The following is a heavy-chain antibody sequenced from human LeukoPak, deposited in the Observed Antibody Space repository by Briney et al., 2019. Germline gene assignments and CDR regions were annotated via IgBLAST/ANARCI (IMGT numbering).Heavy chain of an antibody. V-gene: IGHV4-61*02. CDR2: IYTSGST. CDR1: GGSISSGSYY. D-gene: IGHD3-10*01. J-gene: IGHJ4*02. Sequence: SEILSLTCTVSGGSISSGSYYWSWIRQPAGKGLEWIGRIYTSGSTNYNPSLKSRVTISVDTSKNQFSLKLSSVTAADTAVYYCARSLSADYGSGSYLLWGQGTLVTVSS. CDR3: ARSLSADYGSGSYLL.